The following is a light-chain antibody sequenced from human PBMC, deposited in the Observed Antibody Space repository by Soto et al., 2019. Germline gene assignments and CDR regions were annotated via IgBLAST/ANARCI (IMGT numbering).Light chain of an antibody. CDR2: LGS. CDR3: MQALQTPT. V-gene: IGKV2-28*01. Sequence: EIVMTQSPLSLSVTPGEPASLSCRSSQSLLHSNGSNYLGWYLQKPGYSPQLLIYLGSNRASGVPERFSGSGSGTDFTLKISRVETADVGVYYCMQALQTPTFGGGTKVEVK. CDR1: QSLLHSNGSNY. J-gene: IGKJ4*01.